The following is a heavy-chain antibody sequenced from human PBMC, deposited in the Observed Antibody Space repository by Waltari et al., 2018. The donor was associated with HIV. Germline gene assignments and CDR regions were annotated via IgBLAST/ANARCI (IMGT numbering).Heavy chain of an antibody. J-gene: IGHJ6*02. Sequence: QVQLVESGGGVVQPGRSLRLSCAVSGFTFSSYGMHWVRQAPGKGLEWVAVIWYDGSKKYYADSMKGRFTISRDNSKNTLYLQMNSLRDEDTAVYYCARGVHDFYYGMDVWGQGTSVTVSS. CDR2: IWYDGSKK. CDR1: GFTFSSYG. V-gene: IGHV3-33*01. CDR3: ARGVHDFYYGMDV.